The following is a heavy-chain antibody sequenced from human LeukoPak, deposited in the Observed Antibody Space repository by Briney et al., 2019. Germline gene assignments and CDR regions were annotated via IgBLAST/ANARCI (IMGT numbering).Heavy chain of an antibody. V-gene: IGHV4-39*07. CDR3: ARDRYYYDSSGFPLHDAFDI. Sequence: SETLSLTCTVSGGSISSSSYYWGWIRQPPGKGLEWIGSIYYSGSTYYNPSLKSRVTISVDTSKNQFSLKLSSVTAADTAVYYCARDRYYYDSSGFPLHDAFDIWGQGTMVTVSS. CDR1: GGSISSSSYY. D-gene: IGHD3-22*01. J-gene: IGHJ3*02. CDR2: IYYSGST.